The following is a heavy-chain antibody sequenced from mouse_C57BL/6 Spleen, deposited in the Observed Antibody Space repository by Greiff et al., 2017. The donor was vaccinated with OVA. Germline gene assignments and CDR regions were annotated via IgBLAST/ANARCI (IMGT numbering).Heavy chain of an antibody. CDR2: IYPGSGNT. J-gene: IGHJ2*01. V-gene: IGHV1-76*01. CDR3: AREEAYYSNHFDY. CDR1: GYTFTDYY. Sequence: QVQLKASGAELVRPGASVKLSCKASGYTFTDYYINWVKQRPGQGLEWIARIYPGSGNTYYNEKFKGKATLTAEKSSSTAYMQLSSLTSEDSAVYFCAREEAYYSNHFDYWGQGTTLTVSS. D-gene: IGHD2-5*01.